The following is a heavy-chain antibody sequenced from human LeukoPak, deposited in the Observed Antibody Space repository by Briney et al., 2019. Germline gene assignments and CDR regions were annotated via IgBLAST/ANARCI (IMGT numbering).Heavy chain of an antibody. D-gene: IGHD1-7*01. Sequence: ASVKVSCKTSGYTFTTYDINWVRQATGQWLEWMGWLNPNSDNTASAQSFQGRLTLTRNTSISTAYMELSSLRSEDTAVYYCARSPLNWNYGVSYFDYWGQGTLVTVSS. V-gene: IGHV1-8*01. CDR1: GYTFTTYD. CDR2: LNPNSDNT. CDR3: ARSPLNWNYGVSYFDY. J-gene: IGHJ4*02.